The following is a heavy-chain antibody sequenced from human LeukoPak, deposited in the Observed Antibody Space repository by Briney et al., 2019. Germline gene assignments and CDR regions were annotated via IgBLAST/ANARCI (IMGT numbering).Heavy chain of an antibody. D-gene: IGHD3-10*01. CDR3: ARDLSLWFGELIDY. CDR1: GFTFSSYA. V-gene: IGHV3-30-3*01. J-gene: IGHJ4*02. Sequence: PGGSLRLSCAASGFTFSSYAMHWVRQAPGKGLEWVAVISYDGSNKYYADSVKGRFTISRDNSKNTLYLQMNSLRAEDTAVYYCARDLSLWFGELIDYWGQGTLVTVSS. CDR2: ISYDGSNK.